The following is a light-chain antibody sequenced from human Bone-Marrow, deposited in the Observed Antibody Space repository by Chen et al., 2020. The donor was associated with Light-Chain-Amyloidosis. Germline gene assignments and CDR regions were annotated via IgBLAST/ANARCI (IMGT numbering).Light chain of an antibody. V-gene: IGLV6-57*02. CDR3: QSYYSTNVV. J-gene: IGLJ2*01. CDR2: EDK. Sequence: NFLLTQPHSVSESPGKTVTISCTGSGGSIATNFVQWYQQRPGSAPTILSFEDKQRPSGVPDRFSGSIDSSSNSTSLTITGLQIEDEADYYCQSYYSTNVVFGGGTKLTVL. CDR1: GGSIATNF.